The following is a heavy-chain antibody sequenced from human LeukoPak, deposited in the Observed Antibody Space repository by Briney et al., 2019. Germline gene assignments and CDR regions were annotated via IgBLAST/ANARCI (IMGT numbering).Heavy chain of an antibody. J-gene: IGHJ6*03. CDR1: GFTFSSYE. CDR3: ARDHYYYDSSGYLGYYYYMDV. V-gene: IGHV3-21*01. CDR2: ISSSSSYI. Sequence: GGSLRLSCAASGFTFSSYEMSWVRQAPGKGLEWVSSISSSSSYIYYADSVKGRFTISRDNAKNSLYLQMNSLRAEDTAVYYCARDHYYYDSSGYLGYYYYMDVWGKGTTVTVSS. D-gene: IGHD3-22*01.